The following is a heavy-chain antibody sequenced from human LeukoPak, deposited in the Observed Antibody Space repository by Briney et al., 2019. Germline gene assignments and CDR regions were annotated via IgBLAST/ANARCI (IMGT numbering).Heavy chain of an antibody. CDR2: INAGNGNT. D-gene: IGHD3-22*01. CDR1: GYTFTSYA. J-gene: IGHJ4*02. Sequence: ASVKVSCKASGYTFTSYAMHWVRQAPGQRLEWMGWINAGNGNTKYSQEFQGRVTITRDTSASTAYMELSSLRSEDTAVYYCARGSQYYYDSSGYYLGNDYWGQGTLVTVSS. V-gene: IGHV1-3*03. CDR3: ARGSQYYYDSSGYYLGNDY.